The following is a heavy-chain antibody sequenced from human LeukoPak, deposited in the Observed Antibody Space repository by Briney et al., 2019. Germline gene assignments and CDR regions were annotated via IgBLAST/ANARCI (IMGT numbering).Heavy chain of an antibody. CDR1: GYTFTGYF. J-gene: IGHJ5*02. CDR3: ARVYGSGSYYNH. Sequence: ASVKVSCKASGYTFTGYFMHWVRQAPGQGLEWMGWINPNSGGTVYAQKFQGRVTMTRDTSITTAYMDLSSLRSDDTAVYYCARVYGSGSYYNHWGQGTLATVSS. CDR2: INPNSGGT. D-gene: IGHD3-10*01. V-gene: IGHV1-2*02.